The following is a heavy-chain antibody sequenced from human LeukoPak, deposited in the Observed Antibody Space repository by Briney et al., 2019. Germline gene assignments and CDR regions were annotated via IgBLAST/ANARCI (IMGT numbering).Heavy chain of an antibody. J-gene: IGHJ6*02. Sequence: GSLRLSCAASGFTFSSYSMNWIRQPPGKGLEWIGEVNHSGITNYNPSLKSRVTISVDTSKNQFSLKLSSVTAADTAVYYCARHFDLYYGADVWGQGTTVTVSS. CDR3: ARHFDLYYGADV. CDR2: VNHSGIT. V-gene: IGHV4-34*01. CDR1: GFTFSSYS. D-gene: IGHD3-9*01.